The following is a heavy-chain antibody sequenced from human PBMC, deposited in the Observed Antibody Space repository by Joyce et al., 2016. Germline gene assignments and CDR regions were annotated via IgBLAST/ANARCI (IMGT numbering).Heavy chain of an antibody. J-gene: IGHJ4*02. Sequence: EVQLVESGGGLVKPGGSLRLSCAASGFNFNIYTMNWVRQAPGKGLEWVSSIVNSGHYIYYADSVKGRFTFSRDDAKSSLYLQMSSLRVEDTAVYYCARGIGAVAAFDYWGQGSLVTVSS. CDR1: GFNFNIYT. CDR2: IVNSGHYI. CDR3: ARGIGAVAAFDY. D-gene: IGHD2-15*01. V-gene: IGHV3-21*06.